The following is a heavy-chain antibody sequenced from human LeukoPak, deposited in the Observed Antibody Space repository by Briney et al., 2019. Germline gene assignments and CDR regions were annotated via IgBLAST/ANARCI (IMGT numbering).Heavy chain of an antibody. J-gene: IGHJ4*02. V-gene: IGHV4-59*01. CDR1: GGSISGYY. CDR3: ARVVYSSGWN. CDR2: IYYSGST. D-gene: IGHD6-19*01. Sequence: SETLSLTCTVSGGSISGYYWSWIRQPPGKGLEWIGYIYYSGSTNYNPSLKSRVTISVDTSKNQFSLKLSSVTAADTAVYYCARVVYSSGWNWGQGTLVTVSS.